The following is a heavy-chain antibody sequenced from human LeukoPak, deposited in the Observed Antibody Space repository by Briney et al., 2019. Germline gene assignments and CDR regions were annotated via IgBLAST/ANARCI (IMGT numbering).Heavy chain of an antibody. CDR1: GFTFSSYW. V-gene: IGHV3-74*01. D-gene: IGHD5/OR15-5a*01. CDR3: ARVSVCPRCHFDY. Sequence: PGGSLRLSCAASGFTFSSYWMHWVRQAPGKGLVWVPRISPDGSSALYADSVKGRFTISRDNAKNTLYLQMNSLRGDDTADYYCARVSVCPRCHFDYWGQGTLVTVSS. J-gene: IGHJ4*02. CDR2: ISPDGSSA.